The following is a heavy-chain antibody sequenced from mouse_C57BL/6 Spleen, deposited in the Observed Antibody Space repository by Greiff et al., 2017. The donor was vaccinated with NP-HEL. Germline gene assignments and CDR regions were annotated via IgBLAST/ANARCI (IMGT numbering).Heavy chain of an antibody. V-gene: IGHV1-50*01. CDR3: ARRTTVPDY. J-gene: IGHJ2*01. D-gene: IGHD1-1*01. Sequence: QVQLQQPGAELVKPGASVKLSCKASGYTFTSYWMQWVKQRPGQGLEWIGEIDPSDSYTNYNQKFKGKATLTVDTSSSTAYMQLSSLTSEDSAVYYCARRTTVPDYWGQGTTLTVSS. CDR1: GYTFTSYW. CDR2: IDPSDSYT.